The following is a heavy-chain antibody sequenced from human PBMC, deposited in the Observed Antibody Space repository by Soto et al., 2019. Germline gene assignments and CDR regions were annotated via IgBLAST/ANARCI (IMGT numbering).Heavy chain of an antibody. Sequence: EVQLLESGGDLVQPGGSLRRSCAASGFTFSSCAMNWVRQAPGKGLEWVSFIRNSASGGRTNYADSVKGRFTTSRDNSKSTLYLLMNSLRGEDTAVYYCVKPHGSPLWGQGTLVTVSS. V-gene: IGHV3-23*01. CDR2: IRNSASGGRT. J-gene: IGHJ4*02. CDR3: VKPHGSPL. CDR1: GFTFSSCA. D-gene: IGHD6-19*01.